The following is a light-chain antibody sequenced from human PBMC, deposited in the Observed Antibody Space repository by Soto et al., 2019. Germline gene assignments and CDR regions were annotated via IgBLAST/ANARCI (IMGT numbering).Light chain of an antibody. CDR3: QQANSFPFI. CDR1: QTISSW. V-gene: IGKV1-12*01. CDR2: GAS. J-gene: IGKJ2*01. Sequence: DIHMTRSPSTLSVSLGDRVTITFRASQTISSWLAWYQQKPGKAPKLLIYGASNLQSGVPSRFSGRGSGTDFTLTISSLQPEDFGTYYCQQANSFPFIFAQGTKVDI.